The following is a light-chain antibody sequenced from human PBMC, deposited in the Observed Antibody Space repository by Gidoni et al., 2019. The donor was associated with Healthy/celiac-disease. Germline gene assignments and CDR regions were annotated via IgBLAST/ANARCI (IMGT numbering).Light chain of an antibody. CDR2: AAS. CDR1: QGISNY. CDR3: QKYNSAPRT. Sequence: DIQMTQSPSSLSASVGDRVTIPCRASQGISNYLAWYQQKPGKVPKLLIYAASPLQSGVPSRFSGSGSGTDFTLTISSLQPEDVATYYCQKYNSAPRTFGQGTKVEIK. J-gene: IGKJ1*01. V-gene: IGKV1-27*01.